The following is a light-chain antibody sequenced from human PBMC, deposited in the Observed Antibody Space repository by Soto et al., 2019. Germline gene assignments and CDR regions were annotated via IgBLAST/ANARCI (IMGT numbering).Light chain of an antibody. CDR3: QQCNDWPHT. V-gene: IGKV3-15*01. CDR1: QSISYN. CDR2: SAS. J-gene: IGKJ2*01. Sequence: EIVMTQSPATLSVSPGESATLSCRASQSISYNLAWYQQKPGQAPRLLIYSASNRATGIPARFSGRGSATDFTLTISSLQSEDCAVYYCQQCNDWPHTFGQGTKLEIK.